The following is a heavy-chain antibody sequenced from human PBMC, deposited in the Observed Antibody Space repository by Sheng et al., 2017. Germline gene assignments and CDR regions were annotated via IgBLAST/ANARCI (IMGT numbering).Heavy chain of an antibody. V-gene: IGHV4-38-2*02. J-gene: IGHJ1*01. D-gene: IGHD3-22*01. CDR1: GYSISSGYY. CDR3: ARDRYYYDSSGYYNEDFST. Sequence: QVQLQESGPGLVKPSETLSLTCTVSGYSISSGYYWGWIRQPPGKGLEWIGSIYHSGSTYYNPSLKSRVTISVDTSKNQFSLKLSSVTAADTAVYYCARDRYYYDSSGYYNEDFSTWGQGTLVTVSS. CDR2: IYHSGST.